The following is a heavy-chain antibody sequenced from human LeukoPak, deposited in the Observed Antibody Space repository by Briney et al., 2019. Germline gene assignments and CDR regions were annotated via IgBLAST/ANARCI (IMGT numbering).Heavy chain of an antibody. CDR1: GFTLSSYE. CDR3: ASGRNTYYDGSGKEFDF. V-gene: IGHV3-48*03. D-gene: IGHD3-22*01. Sequence: GGSLRLSCAASGFTLSSYEMNWVRQAPGKGLEWVSYISSSGTAIYYADSLQGRFTISRDNAKNSLYLQMNSLRAEDTAVYYCASGRNTYYDGSGKEFDFWGQGTLVTVSS. J-gene: IGHJ4*02. CDR2: ISSSGTAI.